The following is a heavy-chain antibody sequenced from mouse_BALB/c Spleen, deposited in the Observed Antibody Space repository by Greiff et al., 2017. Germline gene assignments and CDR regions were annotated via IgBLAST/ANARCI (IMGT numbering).Heavy chain of an antibody. Sequence: VQLQQSGAELVRPGVSVKISCKGSGYTFTDYAMHWVKQSHAKSLEWIGVISTYYGDASYNQKFKGKATMTVDKSSSTAYMELARLTSEDSAIYYCARGEYGNIYFDYWGQGTTLTVSS. V-gene: IGHV1S137*01. CDR2: ISTYYGDA. D-gene: IGHD2-10*02. J-gene: IGHJ2*01. CDR3: ARGEYGNIYFDY. CDR1: GYTFTDYA.